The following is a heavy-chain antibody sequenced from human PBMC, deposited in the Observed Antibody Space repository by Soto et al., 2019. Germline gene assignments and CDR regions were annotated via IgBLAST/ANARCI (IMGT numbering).Heavy chain of an antibody. J-gene: IGHJ5*01. CDR2: IYNTGRT. Sequence: QLQLQESGPGLVKPSETLSLTCTVSGGSISSTRFSWGWVRQPPGKGLEWIGAIYNTGRTSYNPSLESRVTVSVDMSKNQFSLKMTSVTAADTAIYHCVRYDTWGHGILVTVSS. V-gene: IGHV4-39*01. CDR3: VRYDT. CDR1: GGSISSTRFS.